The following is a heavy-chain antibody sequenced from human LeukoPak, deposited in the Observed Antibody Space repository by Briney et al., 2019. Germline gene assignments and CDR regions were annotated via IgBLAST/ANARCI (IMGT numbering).Heavy chain of an antibody. Sequence: ASVKVSCKASGYTFTGYYMHWVRQAPGQGLEWMGWINPNSGGTNYAQKFQGRVTMTRDTSISTAYMELSRLRSDDTAVYYCARDLRRQYNWFDPWGQGTLVTVSS. CDR1: GYTFTGYY. V-gene: IGHV1-2*02. CDR3: ARDLRRQYNWFDP. CDR2: INPNSGGT. J-gene: IGHJ5*02. D-gene: IGHD4-17*01.